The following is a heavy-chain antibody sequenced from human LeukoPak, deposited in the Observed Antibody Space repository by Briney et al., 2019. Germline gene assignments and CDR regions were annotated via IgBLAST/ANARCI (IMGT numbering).Heavy chain of an antibody. V-gene: IGHV1-69*05. D-gene: IGHD4-11*01. CDR2: IIPIFGTA. J-gene: IGHJ5*02. CDR3: AREHYSNYGHWFDP. Sequence: SVKVSCKASGGTFSSYAISWVRQAPGQGLEWMGRIIPIFGTASYAQKFQGRVTITTDESTSTAYMELSSLRSEDTAVYYCAREHYSNYGHWFDPWGQGTLVTVSS. CDR1: GGTFSSYA.